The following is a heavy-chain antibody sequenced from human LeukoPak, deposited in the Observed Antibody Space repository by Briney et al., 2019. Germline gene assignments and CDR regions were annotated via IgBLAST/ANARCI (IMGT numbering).Heavy chain of an antibody. CDR2: ITTSGSAT. D-gene: IGHD4/OR15-4a*01. CDR1: GFTFTNYG. Sequence: GGSLRLSCAASGFTFTNYGMNWVRQAPGKGPEWVSYITTSGSATYYADALKGRFTISRDNAKSSLYLQMNSLRDEDTAVYYCARGLNYFDYWGRGTLVTVSS. CDR3: ARGLNYFDY. J-gene: IGHJ4*02. V-gene: IGHV3-48*02.